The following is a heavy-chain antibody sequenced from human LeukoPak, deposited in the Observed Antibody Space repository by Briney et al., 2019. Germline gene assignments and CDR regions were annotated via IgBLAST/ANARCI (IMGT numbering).Heavy chain of an antibody. D-gene: IGHD3-16*01. CDR1: GGSISGSY. CDR3: ATNTFRGAFDI. CDR2: IDYNGNT. Sequence: SETLSLTCSVSGGSISGSYWSWIRQPPGKGLEWLGYIDYNGNTKYNPSLKSRVTISVDTSKNQFSLNLDSVTAADTAVFFCATNTFRGAFDIWGQGTMVIVSS. V-gene: IGHV4-59*01. J-gene: IGHJ3*02.